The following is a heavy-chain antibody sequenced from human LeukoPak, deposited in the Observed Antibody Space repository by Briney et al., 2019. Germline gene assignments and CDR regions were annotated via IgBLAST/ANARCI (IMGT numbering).Heavy chain of an antibody. V-gene: IGHV1-2*04. D-gene: IGHD2-2*01. Sequence: ASVRVSCKASGYTFTGYYMHWVRQAPGQGLEWMGWINPNSGGTNYAQKFQGWVTMSRERSISTAYMELSRLRSDDTAVYYCARGGVPAAKFHPWGQGTLVTVSS. CDR3: ARGGVPAAKFHP. J-gene: IGHJ5*02. CDR1: GYTFTGYY. CDR2: INPNSGGT.